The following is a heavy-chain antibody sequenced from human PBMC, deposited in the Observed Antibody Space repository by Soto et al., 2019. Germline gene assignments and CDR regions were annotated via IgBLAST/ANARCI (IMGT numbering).Heavy chain of an antibody. D-gene: IGHD1-26*01. CDR1: GFTFSSYG. V-gene: IGHV3-30*18. Sequence: GGSLRLSCAASGFTFSSYGMHWVRQAPGKGLEWVAVISYDGSNKYYADSVKGRFTISRDNSKNTLYLQMNSLRAEDTAVYYCAKPMDYSGSYRGSAYYYYYGMDVWGQGTTVTVSS. CDR2: ISYDGSNK. J-gene: IGHJ6*02. CDR3: AKPMDYSGSYRGSAYYYYYGMDV.